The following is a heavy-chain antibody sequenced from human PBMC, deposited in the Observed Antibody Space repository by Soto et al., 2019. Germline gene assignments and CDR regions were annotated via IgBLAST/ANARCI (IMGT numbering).Heavy chain of an antibody. Sequence: SETLSLTCTVSGGSISSGGYYWSWIRQHPGKGLEWIGYIYYSGSTYYNPSLKSRVTISVDTSKNQFSLKLSSVTAADTAVYYCARGLWPAPYDYVWGSYIPSGYNWFDPWGQGTLVTVSS. CDR1: GGSISSGGYY. D-gene: IGHD3-16*01. CDR2: IYYSGST. J-gene: IGHJ5*02. V-gene: IGHV4-31*03. CDR3: ARGLWPAPYDYVWGSYIPSGYNWFDP.